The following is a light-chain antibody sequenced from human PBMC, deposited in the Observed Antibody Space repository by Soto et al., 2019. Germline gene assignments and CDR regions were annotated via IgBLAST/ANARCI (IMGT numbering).Light chain of an antibody. CDR1: QSIRSAY. CDR3: QQYGRYPKA. J-gene: IGKJ1*01. Sequence: ETVWMESSERLSLSPXDRAXLSCXASQSIRSAYLAWYQQKPGQAPRLLIYGASIRATGIPDRFSRSGYGTDFTLTISRLEPEDFAMYYCQQYGRYPKAFGQGTKVDVK. V-gene: IGKV3-20*01. CDR2: GAS.